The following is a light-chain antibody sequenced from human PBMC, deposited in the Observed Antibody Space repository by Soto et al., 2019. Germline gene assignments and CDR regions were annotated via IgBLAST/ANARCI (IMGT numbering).Light chain of an antibody. CDR3: QQSYSTPRT. V-gene: IGKV1-39*01. Sequence: DIQMTQSPSPLSASVGDRVTITCRASQSISNYLNWYQQKPGKAPKLLMYAASSLQSGVPSRFSSSGTETDFTLTIRSLQPEDFATYYCQQSYSTPRTFGQATKVEIK. J-gene: IGKJ1*01. CDR2: AAS. CDR1: QSISNY.